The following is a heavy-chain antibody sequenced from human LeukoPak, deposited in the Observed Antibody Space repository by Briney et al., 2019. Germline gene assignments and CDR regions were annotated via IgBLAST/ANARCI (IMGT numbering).Heavy chain of an antibody. CDR1: GFTFSSYG. J-gene: IGHJ6*03. V-gene: IGHV3-23*01. D-gene: IGHD1-26*01. CDR3: AKPRTYSGSYYMDV. Sequence: GGPLRLSCAASGFTFSSYGMSWVRQAPGKGLEWVSAISGSGGSTYYADSVKGRFTISRGNSKNTLYLQMNSLRADDTAVYFCAKPRTYSGSYYMDVWGKGTTVTIFS. CDR2: ISGSGGST.